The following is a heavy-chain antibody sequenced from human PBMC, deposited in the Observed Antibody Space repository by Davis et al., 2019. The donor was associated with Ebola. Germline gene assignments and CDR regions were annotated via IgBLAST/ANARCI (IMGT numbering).Heavy chain of an antibody. CDR2: ISYDGSNK. D-gene: IGHD5-24*01. CDR3: AKDPAQRWLQYSFDY. Sequence: GESLKISCAASGFTFSSYGMHWVRQAPGKGLEWVAVISYDGSNKYYADSVKGRFTISRDNSKNTLYLQMNSLRAEDTAVYYCAKDPAQRWLQYSFDYWGQGTLVTVSS. CDR1: GFTFSSYG. J-gene: IGHJ4*02. V-gene: IGHV3-30*18.